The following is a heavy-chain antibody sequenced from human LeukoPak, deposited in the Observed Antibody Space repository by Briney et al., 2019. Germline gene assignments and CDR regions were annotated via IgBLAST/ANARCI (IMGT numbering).Heavy chain of an antibody. Sequence: SETLSLTCPCSADSFSSHYWTWIRQPPWKGRDGIGYISYIWSTNYNPSLKSQVTISIDTSKNQFSLKLTSVAAADTAVYHCARDLVTVTKGFDIWGQGTMVSVSS. CDR2: ISYIWST. CDR3: ARDLVTVTKGFDI. J-gene: IGHJ3*02. V-gene: IGHV4-59*11. D-gene: IGHD4-17*01. CDR1: ADSFSSHY.